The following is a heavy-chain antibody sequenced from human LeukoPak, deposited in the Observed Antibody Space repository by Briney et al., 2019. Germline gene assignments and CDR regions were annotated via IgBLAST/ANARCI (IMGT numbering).Heavy chain of an antibody. J-gene: IGHJ4*02. D-gene: IGHD2-21*02. Sequence: ASVKVSCKASGYTFTGYYMHWVRQAPGQGLEWTGWINPNSGGTNYAQKFQGRVTMTRDTSISTAYMELSRLRSDDTAVYYCARAGCGGDCWYFDYWGQGTLVTVSS. CDR1: GYTFTGYY. CDR2: INPNSGGT. V-gene: IGHV1-2*02. CDR3: ARAGCGGDCWYFDY.